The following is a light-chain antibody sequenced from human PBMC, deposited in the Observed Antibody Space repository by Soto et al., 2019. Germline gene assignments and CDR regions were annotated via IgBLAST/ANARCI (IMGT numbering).Light chain of an antibody. CDR2: GAS. CDR1: QSVSNNY. V-gene: IGKV3-20*01. Sequence: EIVLTQSPGTLSLSPGERATLSCRASQSVSNNYLAWYQQKPGQGPRLLIYGASSRATGIPDRFSGSGSETDFTLTISRLEPEDFAVYYCQQYGTPPQTFGQGTKVDIK. CDR3: QQYGTPPQT. J-gene: IGKJ1*01.